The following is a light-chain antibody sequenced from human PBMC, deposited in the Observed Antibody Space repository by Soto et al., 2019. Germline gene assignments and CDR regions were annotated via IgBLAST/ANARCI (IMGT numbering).Light chain of an antibody. V-gene: IGLV1-40*01. J-gene: IGLJ2*01. CDR3: QSYDSSLSAVV. CDR2: GNN. Sequence: QSVLTQPPSVSGAPGQRVTISCTGSSSDIGAGYDVHWYQQVPGTAPKLLIYGNNNRPSGIPDRFSGSKSGTSASLAITGLQAEDEADYYCQSYDSSLSAVVFGGGTKLTVL. CDR1: SSDIGAGYD.